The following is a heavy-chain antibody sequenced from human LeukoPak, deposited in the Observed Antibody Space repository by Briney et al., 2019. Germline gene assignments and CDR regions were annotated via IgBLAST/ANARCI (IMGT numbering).Heavy chain of an antibody. V-gene: IGHV3-21*01. CDR1: GFTFSSYS. CDR3: ARDRYSSSSGRPLDY. CDR2: ISSSSSYI. J-gene: IGHJ4*02. Sequence: GGSLRLSCAASGFTFSSYSMNWVRQAPGKGLEWVSSISSSSSYIYYADSVKGRFTISRDNAKNSLYLQMNSLRAEDTAVYYCARDRYSSSSGRPLDYWGQGTLVTVSS. D-gene: IGHD6-6*01.